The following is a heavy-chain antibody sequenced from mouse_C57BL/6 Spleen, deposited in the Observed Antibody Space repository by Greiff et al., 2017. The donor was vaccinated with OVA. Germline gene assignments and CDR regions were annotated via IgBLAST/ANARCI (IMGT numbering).Heavy chain of an antibody. Sequence: QVQLQQPGAELVKPGASVKMSCKASGYTFTSYWITWVKQRPGQGLEWIGDIYPGSGSTTYNQKFKGKATWTVDTTSSTAYMQLSSLTSEDSAVYYCARRLDGSSLAYWGQGTLVTVSA. V-gene: IGHV1-55*01. J-gene: IGHJ3*01. CDR3: ARRLDGSSLAY. CDR1: GYTFTSYW. D-gene: IGHD1-1*01. CDR2: IYPGSGST.